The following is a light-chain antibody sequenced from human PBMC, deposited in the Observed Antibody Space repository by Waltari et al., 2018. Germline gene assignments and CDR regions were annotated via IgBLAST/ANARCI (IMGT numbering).Light chain of an antibody. CDR2: AAS. V-gene: IGKV1-8*01. Sequence: AIRMTQSPSSLPASPGDRVTLTCRASQGISSYLAWDQQKPGKAPKLLIYAASTLQSGVPSRFSGSGSGTDFTLTISCLQSEDFATYYWQQYYSYPLTFGGGTKVEIK. CDR3: QQYYSYPLT. J-gene: IGKJ4*01. CDR1: QGISSY.